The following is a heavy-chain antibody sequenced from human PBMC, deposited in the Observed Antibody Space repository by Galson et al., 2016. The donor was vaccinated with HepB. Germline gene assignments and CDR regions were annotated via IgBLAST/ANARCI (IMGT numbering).Heavy chain of an antibody. CDR2: TYYKSKWYN. CDR3: ARTSPFNTGTFDY. Sequence: CAISGDSFSSTSANWNWIRQSPSRGLEWLGRTYYKSKWYNDYAVSVQSRITINPDTSKNQFSLQLDSMTPEDTAVYYCARTSPFNTGTFDYWGQGTLVTVSS. J-gene: IGHJ4*02. CDR1: GDSFSSTSAN. V-gene: IGHV6-1*01. D-gene: IGHD1-7*01.